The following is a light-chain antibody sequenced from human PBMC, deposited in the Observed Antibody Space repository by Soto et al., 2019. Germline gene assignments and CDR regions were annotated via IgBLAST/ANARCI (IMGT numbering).Light chain of an antibody. J-gene: IGKJ5*01. CDR2: AAS. Sequence: DIQMTQSPSSLSASVGDRVTITCRASQNINSHLNWYQQKPGKAPKLLIYAASNLQSGVPSRFSGSGSGTDFTLAISSLQHEDFATYYCQQTYGTPITFGQGTRMEIK. CDR3: QQTYGTPIT. V-gene: IGKV1-39*01. CDR1: QNINSH.